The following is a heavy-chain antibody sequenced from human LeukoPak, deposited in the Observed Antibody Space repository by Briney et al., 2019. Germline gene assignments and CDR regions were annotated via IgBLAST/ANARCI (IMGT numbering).Heavy chain of an antibody. D-gene: IGHD3-3*01. V-gene: IGHV3-23*01. CDR3: AKLAGFLEWLPYYYYGMDV. Sequence: GGSLRLSCVASGVTLSNYAMSWARQAPGKGLEWVSGIRGSGGSTYYADSVKGRFTISRDNSKNTLYLQMNSLRAEDTAVYYCAKLAGFLEWLPYYYYGMDVWGQGTTVTVSS. J-gene: IGHJ6*02. CDR2: IRGSGGST. CDR1: GVTLSNYA.